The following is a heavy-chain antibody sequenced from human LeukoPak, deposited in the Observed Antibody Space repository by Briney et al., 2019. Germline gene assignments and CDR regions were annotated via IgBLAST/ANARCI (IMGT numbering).Heavy chain of an antibody. J-gene: IGHJ4*02. CDR3: ARVKSARILSYYFDC. V-gene: IGHV4-30-4*01. Sequence: SETLSLTCTVSGGSISSGDYYWTWIRQPPGKGLEWIGYVYYSGSTNYNPSLKSRVTISVDTSKNQFSLKLSSVTAADTAVYYCARVKSARILSYYFDCWGQGTLVTVSS. D-gene: IGHD3-9*01. CDR2: VYYSGST. CDR1: GGSISSGDYY.